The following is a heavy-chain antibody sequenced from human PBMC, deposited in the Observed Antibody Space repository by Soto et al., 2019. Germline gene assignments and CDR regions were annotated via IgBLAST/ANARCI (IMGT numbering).Heavy chain of an antibody. Sequence: QLQLQESGSGLVKPSQTLSLTCAVSGGSISSGGYSCNWIRQPPGKGLEWIGYIYHSGRTYYNPSLKSRGTISVDRSKNQFSLKLSSVTAADTAVYYCARGMTTVTTFDYWGQGTLVTVSS. CDR1: GGSISSGGYS. J-gene: IGHJ4*02. CDR2: IYHSGRT. V-gene: IGHV4-30-2*01. CDR3: ARGMTTVTTFDY. D-gene: IGHD4-17*01.